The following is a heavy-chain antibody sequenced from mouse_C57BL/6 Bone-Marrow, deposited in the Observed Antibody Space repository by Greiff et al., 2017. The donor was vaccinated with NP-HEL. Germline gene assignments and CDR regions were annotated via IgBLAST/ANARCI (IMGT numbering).Heavy chain of an antibody. V-gene: IGHV5-17*01. CDR1: GFTFSDYG. Sequence: EVKLEESGGGLVKPGGSLKLSCAASGFTFSDYGMHWVRQAPEKGLEWVAYISSGSSTIYYADTVEGRFTIPRDKAKTTLVLQMTSLRSEDTAMYYCARNGNYLVYFDYWGQGTTLTVSS. J-gene: IGHJ2*01. D-gene: IGHD2-1*01. CDR2: ISSGSSTI. CDR3: ARNGNYLVYFDY.